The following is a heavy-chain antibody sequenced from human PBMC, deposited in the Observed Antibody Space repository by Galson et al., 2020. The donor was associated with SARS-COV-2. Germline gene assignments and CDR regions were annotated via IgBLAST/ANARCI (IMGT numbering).Heavy chain of an antibody. CDR3: ARVRTTMIVVVITSDAFDI. D-gene: IGHD3-22*01. CDR2: TYYSGST. Sequence: LRLSCTVSGGTISSGGYYWSWIRQHPGKGREWIGYTYYSGSTYYNPSPKSRVTISVDTSKNQFSLKLSSVTAADTAVYYCARVRTTMIVVVITSDAFDIWGQGTMVTVSS. V-gene: IGHV4-31*03. J-gene: IGHJ3*02. CDR1: GGTISSGGYY.